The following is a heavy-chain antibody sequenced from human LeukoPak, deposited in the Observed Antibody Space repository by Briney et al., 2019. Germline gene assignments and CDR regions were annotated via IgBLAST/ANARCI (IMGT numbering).Heavy chain of an antibody. CDR2: IGSGGSTI. Sequence: GGSLRLSCAASGFAFSDYYMSWIRQTPGKGLEWISYIGSGGSTISYADSVKGRFTISRDNTNNSLHLHMSSPTVEDTAVYYCARGDFGDFDDKSHDFWGQGTLVTVSS. CDR3: ARGDFGDFDDKSHDF. CDR1: GFAFSDYY. V-gene: IGHV3-11*01. J-gene: IGHJ4*02. D-gene: IGHD4-17*01.